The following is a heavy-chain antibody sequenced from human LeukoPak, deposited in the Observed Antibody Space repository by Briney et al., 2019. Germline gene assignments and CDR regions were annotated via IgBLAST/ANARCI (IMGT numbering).Heavy chain of an antibody. CDR1: GFTVSSNY. CDR2: IYSGGNT. V-gene: IGHV3-53*01. Sequence: GGSLRLSCAASGFTVSSNYMSWVRQAPGKGLEWVSVIYSGGNTFYAASVKGRFTVSRDNSKNTLYLQMTSLRAEDTAVYYCARADYYDSSGYNDYWGQGTLSPSPQ. D-gene: IGHD3-22*01. CDR3: ARADYYDSSGYNDY. J-gene: IGHJ4*02.